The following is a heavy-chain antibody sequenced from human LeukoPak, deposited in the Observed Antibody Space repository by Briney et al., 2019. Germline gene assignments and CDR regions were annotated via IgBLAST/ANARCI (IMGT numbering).Heavy chain of an antibody. V-gene: IGHV3-30*18. J-gene: IGHJ4*02. D-gene: IGHD3-22*01. CDR3: AKSYYYDSSGQMYYFDY. Sequence: GRSLRLSCAASGFTSSSYGMHWVRQAPGKGLEWVAVISYDGSNKYYADSVKGRFTISRDNSKNTLYLQMNSLRAEDTAVYYCAKSYYYDSSGQMYYFDYWGQGTLVTVSS. CDR1: GFTSSSYG. CDR2: ISYDGSNK.